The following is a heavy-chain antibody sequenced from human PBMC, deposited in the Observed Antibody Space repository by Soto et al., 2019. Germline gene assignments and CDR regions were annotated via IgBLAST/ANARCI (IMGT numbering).Heavy chain of an antibody. CDR1: GGSISSGGYS. CDR3: SRRNILTGFDY. CDR2: IYHSGST. Sequence: QLQLQESGSGLVKPSQTLSLTCAVSGGSISSGGYSWSWIRQPPGKGLEWIGYIYHSGSTYYNPSLKSRVTISVDRSKNHFSLKLSSVTAADTAVYDCSRRNILTGFDYWGQGTLVTVSS. V-gene: IGHV4-30-2*01. J-gene: IGHJ4*02. D-gene: IGHD3-9*01.